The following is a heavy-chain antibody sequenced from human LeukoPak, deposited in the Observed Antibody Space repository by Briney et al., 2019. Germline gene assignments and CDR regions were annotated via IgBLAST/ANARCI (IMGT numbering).Heavy chain of an antibody. V-gene: IGHV4-39*01. J-gene: IGHJ6*03. CDR2: VYHNGST. CDR3: TARDVVATRGKSHYYHHMDV. D-gene: IGHD5-12*01. CDR1: GDSFSRTYYF. Sequence: SETLSLPCTVSGDSFSRTYYFWVWIRQPPMKGLEWIVSVYHNGSTYFIPSLRSRATISLYTSKSQFSLNLKSVTAPATAVYLCTARDVVATRGKSHYYHHMDVWGKGTTVTVSS.